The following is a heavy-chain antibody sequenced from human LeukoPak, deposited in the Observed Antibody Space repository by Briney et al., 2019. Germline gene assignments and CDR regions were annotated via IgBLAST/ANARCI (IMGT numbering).Heavy chain of an antibody. CDR1: GFTFSNYG. Sequence: GGSLRLSCAASGFTFSNYGMHWVRQAPGKGLEWVALISFDESSEYYADSVKGRFSISRDNSKNTLYLQMNNARVGDTAVYYCAKEVGYGSPYFDYWGQGTLVTVSS. J-gene: IGHJ4*02. D-gene: IGHD5-12*01. CDR2: ISFDESSE. CDR3: AKEVGYGSPYFDY. V-gene: IGHV3-30*18.